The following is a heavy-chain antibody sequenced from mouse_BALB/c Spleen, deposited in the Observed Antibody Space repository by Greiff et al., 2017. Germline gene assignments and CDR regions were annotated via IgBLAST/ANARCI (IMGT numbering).Heavy chain of an antibody. CDR1: GYAFSSYW. V-gene: IGHV1-80*01. J-gene: IGHJ4*01. CDR2: IYPGDGDT. CDR3: ARDPMITYYAMDY. D-gene: IGHD2-4*01. Sequence: QVQLQQSGAELVRPGSSVKISCKASGYAFSSYWMNWVKQRPGQGLEWIGQIYPGDGDTNYNGKFKGKATLTADKSSSTAYMQLSSLTSEDSAVYVCARDPMITYYAMDYWGQGTSVTVSS.